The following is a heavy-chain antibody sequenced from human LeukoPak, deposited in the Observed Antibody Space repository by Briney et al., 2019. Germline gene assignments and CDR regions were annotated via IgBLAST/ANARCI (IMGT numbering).Heavy chain of an antibody. CDR1: GFAFSSYA. D-gene: IGHD4-17*01. J-gene: IGHJ4*02. Sequence: GGSLRLSCAASGFAFSSYAMSWVRQAPGKGLEWVSSIISSGGVTYYADSLKGRFTISRDNSKDTVYLQMDSLRVEDSAVYYCAKGDDYGAPGPYWGQGTLVTVSS. CDR3: AKGDDYGAPGPY. CDR2: IISSGGVT. V-gene: IGHV3-23*01.